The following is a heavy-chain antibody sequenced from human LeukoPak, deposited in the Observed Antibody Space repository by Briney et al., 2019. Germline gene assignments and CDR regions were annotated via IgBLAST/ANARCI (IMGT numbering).Heavy chain of an antibody. V-gene: IGHV3-11*04. J-gene: IGHJ4*02. CDR2: ISYSGDTI. CDR3: ARDKPGGSYDFDY. Sequence: PGGSLRLSCAASEFTFSDYYMSWIRQAPGKGLEWVSYISYSGDTIYYADSVKGRFTVSRDNAKNSLYLQMNSLRAEDTAVYYCARDKPGGSYDFDYWGQGTLVTVSS. D-gene: IGHD1-26*01. CDR1: EFTFSDYY.